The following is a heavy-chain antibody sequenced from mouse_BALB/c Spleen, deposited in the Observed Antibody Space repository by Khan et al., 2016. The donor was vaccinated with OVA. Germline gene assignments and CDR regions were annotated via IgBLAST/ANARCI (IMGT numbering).Heavy chain of an antibody. D-gene: IGHD1-2*01. CDR1: GYSITSGYG. Sequence: EVQLQESGPGLVKPSQSLSLTCTVTGYSITSGYGWNWIRQFPGNKLEWMGYISYIGSTNYNPYLKSRISITRDTSKNQFFLQLNSVTSEDTATYYCARTARIKYWGQGTTLTVSS. V-gene: IGHV3-2*02. J-gene: IGHJ2*01. CDR3: ARTARIKY. CDR2: ISYIGST.